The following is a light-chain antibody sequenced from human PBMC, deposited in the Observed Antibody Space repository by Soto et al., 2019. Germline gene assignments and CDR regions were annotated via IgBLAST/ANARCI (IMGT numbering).Light chain of an antibody. V-gene: IGKV2-28*01. CDR3: MQALHTHG. CDR2: LGS. Sequence: DIVITQSPLSLPVTPGEPASIACSSSQSLLHSNGYNYLDWYLQKPGQSPQLLIYLGSNRASGVPDRFSGSGSGTDFTLKISRVEAADVGVYYCMQALHTHGFGGGTKVDIK. CDR1: QSLLHSNGYNY. J-gene: IGKJ4*01.